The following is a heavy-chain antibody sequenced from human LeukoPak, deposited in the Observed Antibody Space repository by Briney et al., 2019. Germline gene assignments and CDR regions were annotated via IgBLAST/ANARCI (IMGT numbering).Heavy chain of an antibody. D-gene: IGHD2-15*01. CDR2: MNPNSGNT. CDR3: ARDGGFSNAFDI. V-gene: IGHV1-8*02. J-gene: IGHJ3*02. CDR1: GYTFTSSD. Sequence: ASVKVSCKASGYTFTSSDINWVRQATGQGLEWMGWMNPNSGNTGYAQKFQGRVTMTRDTSTSTVYMELSSLRSEDTAVYYCARDGGFSNAFDIWGQGTMVTVSS.